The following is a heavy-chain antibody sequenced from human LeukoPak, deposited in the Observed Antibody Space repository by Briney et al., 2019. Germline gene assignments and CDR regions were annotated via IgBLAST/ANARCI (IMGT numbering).Heavy chain of an antibody. V-gene: IGHV3-30*03. Sequence: PGGSLRLSCAASGFTVSNYGMHWVRQAPGKGLEWVAFLSHDETNKYYADSVKGRFTTSRDNSKNILYLQMNSLRAVDTAAYYCVRRGDYGDLWGQGTLVTVSS. J-gene: IGHJ4*02. D-gene: IGHD4-17*01. CDR2: LSHDETNK. CDR3: VRRGDYGDL. CDR1: GFTVSNYG.